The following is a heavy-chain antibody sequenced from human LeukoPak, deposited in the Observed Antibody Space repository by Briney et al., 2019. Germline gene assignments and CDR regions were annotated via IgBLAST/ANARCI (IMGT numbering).Heavy chain of an antibody. V-gene: IGHV3-48*04. CDR2: ISGSGNTI. Sequence: PGGSLRLSCVGSGFSFSDYRMNWVRQAPGRGLEWLSFISGSGNTIRYADFVKGRFTISRDNAKNSLYLQMNSLRAEDTAVYYCARAPLYDYVWGSYSSFDPWGQGTLVTVSS. D-gene: IGHD3-16*01. CDR3: ARAPLYDYVWGSYSSFDP. J-gene: IGHJ5*02. CDR1: GFSFSDYR.